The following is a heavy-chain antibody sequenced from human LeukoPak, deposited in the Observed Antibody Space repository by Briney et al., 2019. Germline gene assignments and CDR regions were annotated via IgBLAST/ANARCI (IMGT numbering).Heavy chain of an antibody. D-gene: IGHD2-2*01. V-gene: IGHV3-7*01. Sequence: PGGSLRLSCAASGFTFSSYWMSWVRQAPGKGREWVANIKQDGSEKYYVDSVKGRFTISRDNAKNSLYLQMNSLRAEDTAVYYCARPLYCSSTSCHDYWGQGTLVTVSS. J-gene: IGHJ4*02. CDR2: IKQDGSEK. CDR3: ARPLYCSSTSCHDY. CDR1: GFTFSSYW.